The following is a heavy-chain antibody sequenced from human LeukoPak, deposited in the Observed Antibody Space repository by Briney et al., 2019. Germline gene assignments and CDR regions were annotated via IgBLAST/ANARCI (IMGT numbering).Heavy chain of an antibody. V-gene: IGHV1-69*01. CDR2: ITPTSDTT. Sequence: ASMKVSCKASGDTLSNYAISWVRQAPGQGLEWMGGITPTSDTTYYVRKFQGRVTITADGTTSTAYMELRRLRSEDTAVYYCARTRSLLLGGMDVWGQGTTVTVSS. J-gene: IGHJ6*02. CDR1: GDTLSNYA. CDR3: ARTRSLLLGGMDV. D-gene: IGHD4-17*01.